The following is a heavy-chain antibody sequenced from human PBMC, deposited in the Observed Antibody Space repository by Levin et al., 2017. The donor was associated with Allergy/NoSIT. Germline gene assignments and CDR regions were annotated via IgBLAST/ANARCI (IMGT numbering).Heavy chain of an antibody. CDR3: AHNTHMGRAFDI. CDR1: GFSLRSSGVG. D-gene: IGHD2-21*01. CDR2: IYWDDDK. J-gene: IGHJ3*02. Sequence: SGPTLVKPTQTLTLTCSFSGFSLRSSGVGVGWIRQAPGKALEWLALIYWDDDKRYSPSLRSRLTITKDTSKNQVVLTMPNMDPVDTATYCCAHNTHMGRAFDIWGQGTMVTVSS. V-gene: IGHV2-5*02.